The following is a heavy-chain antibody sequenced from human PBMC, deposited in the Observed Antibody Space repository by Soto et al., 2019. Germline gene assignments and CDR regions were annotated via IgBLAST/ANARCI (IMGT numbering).Heavy chain of an antibody. V-gene: IGHV3-30-3*01. D-gene: IGHD6-13*01. CDR1: GFTFSIYA. CDR2: ISYDGSNK. J-gene: IGHJ4*02. Sequence: GVSLRLSCAASGFTFSIYAMHWVLQAPGKGLEWVAVISYDGSNKYYADSVKGRFTISRDNSKNTLYLQMNSLRAEDTAVYYCAREFKAVLSSWLSYFDYWGQGTLVTVSS. CDR3: AREFKAVLSSWLSYFDY.